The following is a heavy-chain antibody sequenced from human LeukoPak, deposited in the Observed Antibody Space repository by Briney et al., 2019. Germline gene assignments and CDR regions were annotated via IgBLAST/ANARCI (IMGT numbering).Heavy chain of an antibody. CDR2: IYPDDSDT. J-gene: IGHJ4*02. V-gene: IGHV5-51*01. Sequence: GESLKISCKGSGYIFNNYWIAWVRQMPGKGLEWMGIIYPDDSDTKYNPSFQGRVTMSVDKSINTAYLQWSSLKASDTATYFRARQLISISCYDYWGQGTPVTVSS. D-gene: IGHD2-2*01. CDR3: ARQLISISCYDY. CDR1: GYIFNNYW.